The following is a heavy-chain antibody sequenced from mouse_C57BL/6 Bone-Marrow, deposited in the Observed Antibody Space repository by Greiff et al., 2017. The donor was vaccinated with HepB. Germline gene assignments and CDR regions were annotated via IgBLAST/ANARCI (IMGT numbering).Heavy chain of an antibody. J-gene: IGHJ4*01. CDR2: INPNNGGT. CDR3: ARKFGTTDLEDYYAMDY. D-gene: IGHD1-1*01. Sequence: VQLQQSGPELVKPGASVKISCKASGYTFTDYYMNWVKQSHGKSLEWIGDINPNNGGTSYNQKFKGKATLTVDKSSSTAYMELRSLTSEDSAVYYCARKFGTTDLEDYYAMDYWGQGTSVTVSS. V-gene: IGHV1-26*01. CDR1: GYTFTDYY.